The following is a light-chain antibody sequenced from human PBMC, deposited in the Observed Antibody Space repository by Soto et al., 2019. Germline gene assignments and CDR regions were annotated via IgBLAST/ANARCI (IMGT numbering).Light chain of an antibody. Sequence: IQLTQSASFLSASVGDRVTITCRASQGISSYLAWYQQKPGKAPKLLIYAASTLQSGVPSRFSGSGSGTEFTLTISSLQPEDFATYYCQQLNSYPRGITFGQGTRLEIK. CDR1: QGISSY. CDR2: AAS. J-gene: IGKJ5*01. CDR3: QQLNSYPRGIT. V-gene: IGKV1-9*01.